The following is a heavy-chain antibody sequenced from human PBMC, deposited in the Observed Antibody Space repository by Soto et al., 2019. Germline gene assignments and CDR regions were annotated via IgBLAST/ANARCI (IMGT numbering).Heavy chain of an antibody. Sequence: GGSLRLSCAASGFTFSIYSMNWVRQAPGKGLEWVSYIMPGSSHIFYADSVKGRFTISRDNAKNSLYLQMNSLRAEDTAVYYCEIEKLGATSIHVLDIWGQGTMVTVSS. V-gene: IGHV3-48*01. J-gene: IGHJ3*02. CDR3: EIEKLGATSIHVLDI. CDR2: IMPGSSHI. CDR1: GFTFSIYS. D-gene: IGHD1-26*01.